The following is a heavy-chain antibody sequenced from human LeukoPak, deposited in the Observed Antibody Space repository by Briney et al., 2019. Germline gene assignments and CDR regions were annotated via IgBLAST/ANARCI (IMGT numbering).Heavy chain of an antibody. D-gene: IGHD2-15*01. V-gene: IGHV3-48*01. CDR3: TRGSGYATLSDY. J-gene: IGHJ4*02. CDR1: GFAFSSYG. Sequence: PGGSLRLSCVASGFAFSSYGMNWVRQAPGKGLEWVSYIGGDFATIYADSVKGRFTISRDNAKNSLYLQMNSLRAEDTALYYCTRGSGYATLSDYWGQGTLVTVSS. CDR2: IGGDFATI.